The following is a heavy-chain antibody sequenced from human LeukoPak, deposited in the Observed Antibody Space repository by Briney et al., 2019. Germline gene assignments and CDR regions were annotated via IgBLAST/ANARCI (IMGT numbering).Heavy chain of an antibody. Sequence: SETLSLTCAVYGGSFSYYNWSWIRQPPGKGLEWIGEINHSRDTNYNPSLKSRVTISLDVSKNQFSLKLSSVTAADTAVYYCARLVGLWFGERPPRYFDYWSQGTLVTVSS. D-gene: IGHD3-10*01. CDR3: ARLVGLWFGERPPRYFDY. V-gene: IGHV4-34*01. CDR2: INHSRDT. J-gene: IGHJ4*02. CDR1: GGSFSYYN.